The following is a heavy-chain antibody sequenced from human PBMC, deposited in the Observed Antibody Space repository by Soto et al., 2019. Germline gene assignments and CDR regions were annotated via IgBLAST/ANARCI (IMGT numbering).Heavy chain of an antibody. D-gene: IGHD6-13*01. J-gene: IGHJ4*02. CDR3: ARVGGYSSSWLIFDY. CDR1: GGSISSYY. Sequence: SETLSLTCTVSGGSISSYYWSWIRQSPGKGLEWIGYIYYSGSTNYNPSLKSRVTISVDTSKNQFSLKPSSVTAADTAVYYCARVGGYSSSWLIFDYWGQGTLVTVSS. V-gene: IGHV4-59*01. CDR2: IYYSGST.